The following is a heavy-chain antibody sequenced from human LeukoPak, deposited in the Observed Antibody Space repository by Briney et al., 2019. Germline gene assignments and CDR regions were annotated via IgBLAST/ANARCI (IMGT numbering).Heavy chain of an antibody. J-gene: IGHJ6*02. D-gene: IGHD6-19*01. Sequence: GGSLRLSRAASGFTFSSYWMHWVRQAPGKGLVWVSRINSDGSSTSYADSVKGRFTISRDNAKNTLYLQMNSLRAEDTAVYYCARGLAVAGYGMDVWGQGTTVTVSS. CDR3: ARGLAVAGYGMDV. CDR2: INSDGSST. V-gene: IGHV3-74*01. CDR1: GFTFSSYW.